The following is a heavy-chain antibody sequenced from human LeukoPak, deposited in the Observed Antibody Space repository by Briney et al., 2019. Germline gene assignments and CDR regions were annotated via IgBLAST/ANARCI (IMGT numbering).Heavy chain of an antibody. CDR1: GFIFSSYA. CDR2: ISSIGGGT. Sequence: GGSLRLSCVASGFIFSSYAMNWVRQAPGRGLEYVSGISSIGGGTYYANSVKGRFTISRDNSKNTLYLQMGSLRVEDMALYYCATSRDAEMATLDYWGQGTLVTVSS. V-gene: IGHV3-64*01. CDR3: ATSRDAEMATLDY. J-gene: IGHJ4*02. D-gene: IGHD5-24*01.